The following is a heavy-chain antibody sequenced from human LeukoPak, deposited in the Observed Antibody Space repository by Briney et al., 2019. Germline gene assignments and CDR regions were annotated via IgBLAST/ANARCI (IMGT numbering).Heavy chain of an antibody. CDR1: GGTFSSYA. V-gene: IGHV1-69*05. Sequence: SVKVSCKASGGTFSSYAISWVRHAPGQGLEWMGGIIPIFGTASYAQKFQGRVTITTDESTSTAYMELSSLRSEDTAVYYCAREGGYCRSRFLGPWGQGTLVTVSS. D-gene: IGHD3-22*01. CDR2: IIPIFGTA. CDR3: AREGGYCRSRFLGP. J-gene: IGHJ5*02.